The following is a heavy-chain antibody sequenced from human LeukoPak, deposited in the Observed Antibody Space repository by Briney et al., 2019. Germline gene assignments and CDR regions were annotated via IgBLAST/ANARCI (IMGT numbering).Heavy chain of an antibody. Sequence: PGRSLRLSCAASGFTFSSYAMHWVRQAPGKGLEWVAVISFDGSNKYYADSVKGRFTISRDNSKNTLFLEMNSLRGEDTAVYYCSRDSPEWNYVLAYWGRGTLVTVSS. CDR2: ISFDGSNK. CDR1: GFTFSSYA. D-gene: IGHD1-7*01. CDR3: SRDSPEWNYVLAY. J-gene: IGHJ4*02. V-gene: IGHV3-30-3*01.